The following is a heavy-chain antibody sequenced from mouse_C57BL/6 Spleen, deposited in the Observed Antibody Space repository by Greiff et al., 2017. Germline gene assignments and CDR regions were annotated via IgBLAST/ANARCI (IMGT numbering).Heavy chain of an antibody. CDR2: INPSSGYT. Sequence: QVQLKESGAELARPGASVKMSCKASGYTFTSYTMHWVKQRPGQGLEWIGYINPSSGYTKYNQKFKDKATLTADKSSSTAYMQLSSLTSEDSAVYYCARDYDYAYAMDYWGQGTSVTVSS. V-gene: IGHV1-4*01. CDR3: ARDYDYAYAMDY. D-gene: IGHD2-4*01. J-gene: IGHJ4*01. CDR1: GYTFTSYT.